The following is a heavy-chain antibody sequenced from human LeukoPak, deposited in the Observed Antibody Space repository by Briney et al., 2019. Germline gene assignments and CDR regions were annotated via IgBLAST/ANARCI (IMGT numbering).Heavy chain of an antibody. CDR1: GGTFSSYA. D-gene: IGHD3-22*01. V-gene: IGHV1-69*13. CDR3: ARDHIRYYYDSSGYGD. Sequence: GASVKVSCKASGGTFSSYAISWVRQAPGQGLEWMGGIIPIFGTANYAQKFQGRVTITADESTSTAYMELSSLRSEDTAVYYCARDHIRYYYDSSGYGDWGQGTLVTVSS. J-gene: IGHJ4*02. CDR2: IIPIFGTA.